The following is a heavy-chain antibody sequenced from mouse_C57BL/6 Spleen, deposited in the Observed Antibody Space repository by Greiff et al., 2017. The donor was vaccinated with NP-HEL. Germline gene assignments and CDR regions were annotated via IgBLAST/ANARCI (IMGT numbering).Heavy chain of an antibody. J-gene: IGHJ2*01. Sequence: VQLQESGAELVKPGASVTISFTASFSSFTLSFLHWFPHLPVQVLSWLGHIYPGYGHTNYNGKFKGKATLTADKSSSTAYMQISSLTSEDSAVYFCARYSPIDYWGQGTTLTVSS. CDR2: IYPGYGHT. CDR1: FSSFTLSF. V-gene: IGHV1-80*01. CDR3: ARYSPIDY.